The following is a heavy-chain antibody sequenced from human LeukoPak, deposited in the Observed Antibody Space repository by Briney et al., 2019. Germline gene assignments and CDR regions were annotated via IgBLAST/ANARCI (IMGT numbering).Heavy chain of an antibody. V-gene: IGHV3-66*01. CDR1: GFTVSSCY. J-gene: IGHJ4*02. CDR2: IYTDGST. CDR3: AVYYYGSFPPTNFDY. Sequence: PGGSLRLSCAVSGFTVSSCYISWVRQAPGKGLEWASFIYTDGSTYYAESVKGRFTISRDISKNTAYLQMNSLRAEDTALYFCAVYYYGSFPPTNFDYWGQGTLVTVSS. D-gene: IGHD3-10*01.